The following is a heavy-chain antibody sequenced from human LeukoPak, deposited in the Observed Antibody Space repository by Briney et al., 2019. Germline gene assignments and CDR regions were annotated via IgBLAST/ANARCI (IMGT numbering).Heavy chain of an antibody. J-gene: IGHJ5*02. Sequence: SETLSLTCTVSGGSISSYYWSWIRQPAGKGLEWIGRIYTSGSTNYKPSLKSRVTMSVDTSKNQFSLKLSSVTAADTAVYYCARGRDGSNGDYLQALDPWGQGTLVTVSS. CDR3: ARGRDGSNGDYLQALDP. CDR1: GGSISSYY. V-gene: IGHV4-4*07. D-gene: IGHD4-17*01. CDR2: IYTSGST.